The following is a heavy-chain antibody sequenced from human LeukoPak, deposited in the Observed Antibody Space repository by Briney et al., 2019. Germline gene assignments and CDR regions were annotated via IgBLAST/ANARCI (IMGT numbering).Heavy chain of an antibody. CDR3: ARVESVRLQLISY. D-gene: IGHD5-24*01. J-gene: IGHJ4*02. Sequence: ASVKVSCKASGYTFTSYAMNWVRQAPGQGLEWMGWINANTGNPTYAQGFTGRFVFSLDTSVSTAYLQISSLKAEDTAVYYCARVESVRLQLISYWGPGTLVTVSS. V-gene: IGHV7-4-1*02. CDR2: INANTGNP. CDR1: GYTFTSYA.